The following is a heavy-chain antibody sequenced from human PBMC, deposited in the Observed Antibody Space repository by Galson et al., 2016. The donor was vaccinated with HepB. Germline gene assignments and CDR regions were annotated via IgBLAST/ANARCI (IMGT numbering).Heavy chain of an antibody. D-gene: IGHD3-10*01. CDR2: ISAYNAYT. V-gene: IGHV1-18*04. Sequence: SVKVSCKASGYTSTSYGIIWVRQAPGQGLEWMGWISAYNAYTNYAQNLQGRVTMTIDTSTSTAYMELRSLRSDDTAVYYCARPTYYYGSGSWYFFDYWGQGTMVSVSS. CDR1: GYTSTSYG. J-gene: IGHJ4*03. CDR3: ARPTYYYGSGSWYFFDY.